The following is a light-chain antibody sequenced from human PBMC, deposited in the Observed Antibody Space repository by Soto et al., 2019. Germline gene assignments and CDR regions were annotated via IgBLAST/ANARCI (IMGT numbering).Light chain of an antibody. CDR3: QQYGSSPQT. V-gene: IGKV3-20*01. Sequence: ENVLTQSPGTLSLSPGERATLSCRASQSVSSNYLAWYQQKPGQAPRLVIYDASSRATGIPDRFSGSGSGTDFTLTISRLEPEDFAVYYCQQYGSSPQTFGQGTRLEIK. J-gene: IGKJ5*01. CDR2: DAS. CDR1: QSVSSNY.